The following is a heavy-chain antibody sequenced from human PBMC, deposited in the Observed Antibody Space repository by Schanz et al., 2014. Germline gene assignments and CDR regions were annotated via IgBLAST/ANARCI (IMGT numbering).Heavy chain of an antibody. CDR3: AKAGSGWSTAGYYY. D-gene: IGHD6-19*01. V-gene: IGHV3-23*04. CDR2: ITGSGGTT. CDR1: GFTFSSYC. J-gene: IGHJ4*02. Sequence: EVQLVESGGGLVQPGGSLRLSCAASGFTFSSYCINWVRQAPGKGLEWVSAITGSGGTTHYADSVKGRFSISRENSKSILYLQMNSLRAEDTAVYYCAKAGSGWSTAGYYYWGQGTLVAVSS.